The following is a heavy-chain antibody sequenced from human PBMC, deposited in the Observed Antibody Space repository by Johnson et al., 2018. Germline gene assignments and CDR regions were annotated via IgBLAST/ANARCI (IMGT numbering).Heavy chain of an antibody. Sequence: QMVQSGGGVVQPGKSLRLSCSGTGLSFSSYAMHWVRQAPGKGLEWVAGISSDGSTNYYADSVKGRFTISRDNSKKTLYLQTNTLTTEDTAAYYCAKGRGDGYTHPPFDNWGQGTLVIVSS. CDR1: GLSFSSYA. V-gene: IGHV3-30*18. D-gene: IGHD5-24*01. J-gene: IGHJ4*02. CDR2: ISSDGSTN. CDR3: AKGRGDGYTHPPFDN.